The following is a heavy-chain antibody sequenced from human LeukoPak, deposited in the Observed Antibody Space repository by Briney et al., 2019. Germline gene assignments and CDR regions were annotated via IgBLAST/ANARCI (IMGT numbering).Heavy chain of an antibody. CDR1: GFTFSSYW. Sequence: GGSLRLSCAASGFTFSSYWMSWVRQAPGKGLEWVANIKQDGSEKYYVDSVKGRFTISRDNAKNSLYLQMNSLRAEDTAVYYCARVQTEANSSGWYTGYWYFDLWGRGTLVTVSS. J-gene: IGHJ2*01. CDR3: ARVQTEANSSGWYTGYWYFDL. CDR2: IKQDGSEK. V-gene: IGHV3-7*03. D-gene: IGHD6-19*01.